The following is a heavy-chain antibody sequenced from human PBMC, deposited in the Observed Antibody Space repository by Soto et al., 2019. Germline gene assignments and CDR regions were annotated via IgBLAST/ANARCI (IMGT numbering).Heavy chain of an antibody. CDR3: ARDSLGVRPEIVVVPAAISRGGMDV. CDR2: INPNSGGT. J-gene: IGHJ6*02. V-gene: IGHV1-2*04. D-gene: IGHD2-2*01. CDR1: GYTFTGYY. Sequence: ASVKVSCKASGYTFTGYYMHWVRQAPGQGLEWMGWINPNSGGTNYAQKFQGWVTMTRDTSISTAYMELSRLRSDDTAVYYCARDSLGVRPEIVVVPAAISRGGMDVWGQGTTVTVSS.